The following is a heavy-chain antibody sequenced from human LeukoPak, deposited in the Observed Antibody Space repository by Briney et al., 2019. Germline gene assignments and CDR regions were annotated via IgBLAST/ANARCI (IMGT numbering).Heavy chain of an antibody. J-gene: IGHJ4*02. D-gene: IGHD3-22*01. CDR1: GYTFTSYG. CDR2: ISAYNGNT. CDR3: ARPRYYDSSGYYSPYYFDY. Sequence: ASVKVSCKASGYTFTSYGISWVRQAPGQGLGWMGWISAYNGNTNYAQKLQGRVTMTTDTSTSTAYMELRSLRSDDTAVYYCARPRYYDSSGYYSPYYFDYWGQGTLVTVSS. V-gene: IGHV1-18*01.